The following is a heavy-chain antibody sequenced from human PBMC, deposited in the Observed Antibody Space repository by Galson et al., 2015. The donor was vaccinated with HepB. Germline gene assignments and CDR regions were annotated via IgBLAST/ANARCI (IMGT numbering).Heavy chain of an antibody. CDR3: ASPFIAAADYRDAFDI. CDR2: IKQDGSEK. Sequence: SLRLSCAASGFTFSSYWMSWVRQAPGKGLEWVANIKQDGSEKYYVDSVKGRFTISRDNAKNSLYLQMNSLRAEDTAVYYCASPFIAAADYRDAFDIWGQGTMVTVSS. J-gene: IGHJ3*02. V-gene: IGHV3-7*03. D-gene: IGHD6-13*01. CDR1: GFTFSSYW.